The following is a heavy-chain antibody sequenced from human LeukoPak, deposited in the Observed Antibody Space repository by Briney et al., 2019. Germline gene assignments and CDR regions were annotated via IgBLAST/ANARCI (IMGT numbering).Heavy chain of an antibody. V-gene: IGHV3-7*03. D-gene: IGHD1-26*01. CDR1: GFTFSNYW. J-gene: IGHJ4*02. CDR3: GVGATTANY. CDR2: IKEDGSEK. Sequence: GGSLRLSCAASGFTFSNYWMSWVRQAPGKGVEGVANIKEDGSEKFHVGSVRGRFTISRDNSKNTLYLQMNSLRAEDTAVYFCGVGATTANYWGQGTLVTVS.